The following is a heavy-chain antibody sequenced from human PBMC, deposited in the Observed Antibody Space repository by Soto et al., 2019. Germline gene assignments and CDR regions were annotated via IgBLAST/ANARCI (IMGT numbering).Heavy chain of an antibody. CDR3: ASMIGDPVLSFDS. J-gene: IGHJ5*01. V-gene: IGHV4-59*01. D-gene: IGHD3-10*02. CDR1: GGSISSYY. CDR2: IFYSGST. Sequence: QVQLQESGPGLVKPSETLSLTCTVSGGSISSYYWSWIRQPPGKGLEWIGFIFYSGSTSYNPSLKSRVNISIDTSEYQFSLKLNSLTAADTAVYYCASMIGDPVLSFDSWGQGTLVAVSS.